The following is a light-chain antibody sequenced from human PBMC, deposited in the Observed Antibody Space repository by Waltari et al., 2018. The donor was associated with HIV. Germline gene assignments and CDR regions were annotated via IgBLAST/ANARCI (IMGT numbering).Light chain of an antibody. V-gene: IGKV4-1*01. CDR1: QSVLYSSNNKNY. CDR2: WAS. J-gene: IGKJ4*01. Sequence: DIVMTQSPDSLAVSLGERATINCKSSQSVLYSSNNKNYLAWYQQKPGQPPKLLIYWASTREYGVTDRVSGSGSGTDVTLTISSLQAEDVAVYYCQQYYRTPALTFGGGTKVEIK. CDR3: QQYYRTPALT.